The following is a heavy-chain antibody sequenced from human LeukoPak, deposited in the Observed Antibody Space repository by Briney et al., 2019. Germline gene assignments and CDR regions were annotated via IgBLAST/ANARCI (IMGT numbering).Heavy chain of an antibody. D-gene: IGHD3-10*01. J-gene: IGHJ3*02. Sequence: SGPALVKPTQTHTLTCTFSGFSLSTSGMCVSWIRQPPGKALEWLARIDWDDDKYYSTSLKTRLTISKDTSKNQVVLTMTNMDPVDTATYYCARILDHYYAFDIWGQGTMVTVSS. CDR1: GFSLSTSGMC. CDR2: IDWDDDK. CDR3: ARILDHYYAFDI. V-gene: IGHV2-70*11.